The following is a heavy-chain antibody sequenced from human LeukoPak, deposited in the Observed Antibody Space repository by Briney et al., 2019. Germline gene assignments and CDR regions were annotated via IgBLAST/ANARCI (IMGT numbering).Heavy chain of an antibody. V-gene: IGHV3-9*01. CDR1: GFTFDDYA. J-gene: IGHJ3*02. D-gene: IGHD3-16*01. CDR3: AKGGPPDAFDI. Sequence: GGSLRLSCAASGFTFDDYAMHWVRQAPGKGLEWVSGISWNSGSIGYADSVKGRFTISRDNAKNSLYLQMNSLRAEDTALYYCAKGGPPDAFDIWGQGTMVTVSS. CDR2: ISWNSGSI.